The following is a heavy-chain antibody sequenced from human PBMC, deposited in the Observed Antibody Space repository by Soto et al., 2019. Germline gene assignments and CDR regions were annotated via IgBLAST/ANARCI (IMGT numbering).Heavy chain of an antibody. Sequence: XSVKVTCKAFGSTFTSYYLHWVRRPPGQGLEWMGIINPSGVSTSYAQIFQGRVTMTRDTSSSTVDRELSSLRSEDAAVYYCAREGDILSTIENLYVYREVWGQGTTVTVCS. CDR3: AREGDILSTIENLYVYREV. D-gene: IGHD5-12*01. CDR2: INPSGVST. CDR1: GSTFTSYY. J-gene: IGHJ6*02. V-gene: IGHV1-46*01.